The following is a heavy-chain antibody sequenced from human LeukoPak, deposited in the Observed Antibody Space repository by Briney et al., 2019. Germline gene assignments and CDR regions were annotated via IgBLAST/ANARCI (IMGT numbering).Heavy chain of an antibody. D-gene: IGHD2-15*01. CDR1: GGSITISTYD. Sequence: AETLSLTCTVSGGSITISTYDWGWIRQPPGKGLEWIDSIYYSGSTYYNPSLKSRVTISVDRSKNQFSLKLSSVTAADTAVYYCARGYCSGGTCYNTGAFDIWGQGTMVTVSS. V-gene: IGHV4-39*01. J-gene: IGHJ3*02. CDR2: IYYSGST. CDR3: ARGYCSGGTCYNTGAFDI.